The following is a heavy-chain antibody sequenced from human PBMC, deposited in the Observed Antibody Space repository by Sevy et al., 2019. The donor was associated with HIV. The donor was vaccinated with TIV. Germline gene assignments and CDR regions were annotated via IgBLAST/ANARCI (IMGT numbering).Heavy chain of an antibody. CDR2: IYYSGST. CDR1: GGTISSYY. D-gene: IGHD3-3*01. CDR3: ARISRMDFLGPEAYGMDV. Sequence: SETLSLTCTVSGGTISSYYWSWIRQPPGKGLEWIGYIYYSGSTNYNPSLKSRVTISVDTSKNQFSLKLSSVTAADTAVYYCARISRMDFLGPEAYGMDVWGQGTTVTVSS. J-gene: IGHJ6*02. V-gene: IGHV4-59*13.